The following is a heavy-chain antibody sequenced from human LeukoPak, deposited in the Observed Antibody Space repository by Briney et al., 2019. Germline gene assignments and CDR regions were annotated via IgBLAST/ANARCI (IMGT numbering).Heavy chain of an antibody. V-gene: IGHV3-7*04. J-gene: IGHJ5*01. CDR2: INQDGTEK. Sequence: GGSLRLSCAASQFTFTTYWMSWVRQAPGKGLEWVANINQDGTEKYYVDSVKGRFIISRDNAKNTLYLRMNSLRVGDTAVYYCARGGWEMRQGDNWLDSWGQGTLVTVSS. CDR3: ARGGWEMRQGDNWLDS. CDR1: QFTFTTYW. D-gene: IGHD1-26*01.